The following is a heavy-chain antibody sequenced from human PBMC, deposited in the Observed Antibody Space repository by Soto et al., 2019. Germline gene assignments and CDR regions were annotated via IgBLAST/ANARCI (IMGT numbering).Heavy chain of an antibody. D-gene: IGHD3-16*01. J-gene: IGHJ4*02. Sequence: EVQLVESGGGLVQPGRSLRLSCVASGFTFDDYVMHWVRQVPGKGLEWVSGISWNSGNIDYADSVKGRFTISRDNAMNPLYLPMNSLRPEDTALYYCARGLSAVPSYLDYWGQGTLVTVSS. CDR2: ISWNSGNI. V-gene: IGHV3-9*01. CDR1: GFTFDDYV. CDR3: ARGLSAVPSYLDY.